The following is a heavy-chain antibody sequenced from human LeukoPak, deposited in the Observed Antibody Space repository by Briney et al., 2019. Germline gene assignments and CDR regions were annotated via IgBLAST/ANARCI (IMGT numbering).Heavy chain of an antibody. Sequence: PSETLSLTCTVSGGSISSYYWSWIRQPPGKGLEWIGYIYYSGSTNYNPSLKSRVTISVDTSKNQFSLKLSSVTAADTAVYYCAGLDTAMVDYYYYGMDVWGQGTTVTVSS. D-gene: IGHD5-18*01. J-gene: IGHJ6*02. CDR1: GGSISSYY. CDR2: IYYSGST. CDR3: AGLDTAMVDYYYYGMDV. V-gene: IGHV4-59*01.